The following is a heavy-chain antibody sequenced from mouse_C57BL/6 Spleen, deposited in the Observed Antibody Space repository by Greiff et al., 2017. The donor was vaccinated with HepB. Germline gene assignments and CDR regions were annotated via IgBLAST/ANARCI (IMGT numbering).Heavy chain of an antibody. CDR3: ARGGYGYDEGYYAMDY. CDR2: INYDGSST. Sequence: EVQVVESEGGLVQPGSSMKLSCTASGFTFSDYYMAWVRQVPEKGLEWVANINYDGSSTYYLDSLKSRFIISRDNAKNILYLQMSSLKSEDTATYYCARGGYGYDEGYYAMDYWGQGTSVTVSS. J-gene: IGHJ4*01. V-gene: IGHV5-16*01. CDR1: GFTFSDYY. D-gene: IGHD2-2*01.